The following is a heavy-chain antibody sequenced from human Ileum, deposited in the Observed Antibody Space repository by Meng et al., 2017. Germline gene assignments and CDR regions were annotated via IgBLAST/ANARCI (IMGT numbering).Heavy chain of an antibody. CDR1: GGSGSSGLYY. CDR2: IYYSGSI. Sequence: QVQLQGSGPGRVRPSDSLFLTCPVSGGSGSSGLYYWSWIRQPPGEGLEWIGYIYYSGSINYNPSLKSRVTISVDTSKNQFSLNLSSVTAADTAVYYCARDSGWFDRWGQGTLVTVSS. CDR3: ARDSGWFDR. J-gene: IGHJ5*02. V-gene: IGHV4-61*01.